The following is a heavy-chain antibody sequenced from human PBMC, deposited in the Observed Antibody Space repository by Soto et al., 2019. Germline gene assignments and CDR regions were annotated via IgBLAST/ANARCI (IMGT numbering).Heavy chain of an antibody. Sequence: GGSLRLSCAASGFTFSSYAMSWVRQAPGKGLEWVSAISGSGGSTYYADSVKGRFTISRDNSKNTLYLQMNSLRAEDTAVYYCAKVSAICSGGSCQDFFDYWGQGTLVTVSS. CDR2: ISGSGGST. J-gene: IGHJ4*02. CDR1: GFTFSSYA. CDR3: AKVSAICSGGSCQDFFDY. D-gene: IGHD2-15*01. V-gene: IGHV3-23*01.